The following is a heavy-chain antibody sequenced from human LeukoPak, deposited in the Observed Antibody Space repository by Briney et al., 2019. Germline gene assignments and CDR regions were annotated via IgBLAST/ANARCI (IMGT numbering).Heavy chain of an antibody. V-gene: IGHV3-23*01. CDR1: GFTFTSYA. J-gene: IGHJ4*02. Sequence: GGSLRLSCAASGFTFTSYAMTWVRQAPGKGLEWVSGISNSGSSTYYADSVKGRFTISRDNAKNSLYLQMNSLRAEDTAVYYCARVSSSGWYYGLFDYWGQGTLVTVSS. CDR3: ARVSSSGWYYGLFDY. D-gene: IGHD6-19*01. CDR2: ISNSGSST.